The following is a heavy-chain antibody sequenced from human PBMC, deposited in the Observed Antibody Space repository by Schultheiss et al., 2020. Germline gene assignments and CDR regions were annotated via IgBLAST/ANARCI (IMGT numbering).Heavy chain of an antibody. CDR2: IYYSGST. CDR1: GGSISSYY. V-gene: IGHV4-59*12. Sequence: SETLSLTCTVSGGSISSYYWSWIRQPPGKGLEWIGYIYYSGSTNYNPSLKSRVTMSVDTSKNQFSLKLSSVTAADTAVYYCARVPLCGGDCQWYFDLWGRGTLVTVSS. D-gene: IGHD2-21*02. J-gene: IGHJ2*01. CDR3: ARVPLCGGDCQWYFDL.